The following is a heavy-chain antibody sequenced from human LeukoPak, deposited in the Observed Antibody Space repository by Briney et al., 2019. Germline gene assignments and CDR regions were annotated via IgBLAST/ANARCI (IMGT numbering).Heavy chain of an antibody. CDR3: ARVGGSWELEL. D-gene: IGHD1-26*01. Sequence: PGGSLRLSCAASGFTFPNYWMSWVRQAPGKGLEWVANIRQDGSEKFYVDSVKGRFTISRDNDKSSLYLQMNSLRGEDTAVYFCARVGGSWELELWGQGTLVTVS. V-gene: IGHV3-7*01. J-gene: IGHJ4*02. CDR1: GFTFPNYW. CDR2: IRQDGSEK.